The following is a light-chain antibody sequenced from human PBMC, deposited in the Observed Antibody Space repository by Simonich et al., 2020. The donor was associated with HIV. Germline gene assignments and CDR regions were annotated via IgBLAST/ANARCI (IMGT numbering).Light chain of an antibody. V-gene: IGKV4-1*01. CDR2: WAS. CDR1: QSVLYSSNNKND. CDR3: QQYYSTPPT. Sequence: DIVMTQSPDSLAVSLGERATNNCKSSQSVLYSSNNKNDLAWYQQKPGQPPKLLIYWASTREAGVPDRFSVSGSGTDFTLTISSLQAEDVAVYYCQQYYSTPPTFGQGTKVEIK. J-gene: IGKJ1*01.